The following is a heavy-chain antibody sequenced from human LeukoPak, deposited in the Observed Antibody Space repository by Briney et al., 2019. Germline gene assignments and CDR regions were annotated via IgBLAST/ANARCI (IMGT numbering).Heavy chain of an antibody. D-gene: IGHD3-3*01. CDR1: GFTFSSDS. V-gene: IGHV3-21*01. J-gene: IGHJ3*02. CDR2: ISSGSNYI. Sequence: GGSLRLSCAVSGFTFSSDSMNWVRQAPGKGLEWVSSISSGSNYIYYADSVKGRFTISRDNAKNSLYLQMNSLRAEDTAVYYCARDRAIIPFGAFDIWGQGTMVTVSS. CDR3: ARDRAIIPFGAFDI.